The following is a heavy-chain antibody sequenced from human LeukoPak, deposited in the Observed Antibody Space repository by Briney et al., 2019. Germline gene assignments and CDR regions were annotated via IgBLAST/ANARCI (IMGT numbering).Heavy chain of an antibody. CDR2: ISYDGSNK. J-gene: IGHJ4*02. V-gene: IGHV3-30*18. D-gene: IGHD5-24*01. CDR1: GFTFSSYG. CDR3: AKDPGREMATLF. Sequence: GGSLRLSCAASGFTFSSYGMHWVRQAPGKGLEWVAVISYDGSNKYYADSVKGRFTISRDNSKNTLYLQMNSLRAEDTAVYYCAKDPGREMATLFWGQGTLVTVSS.